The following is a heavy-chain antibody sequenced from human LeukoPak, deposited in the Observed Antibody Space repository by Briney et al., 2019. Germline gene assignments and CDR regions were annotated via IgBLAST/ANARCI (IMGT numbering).Heavy chain of an antibody. CDR3: ARRVVVPAASPYYYYYMDV. Sequence: GESLKISCKGSGYSFTSYWIGWVRQMPGKGLEWMGIIYPGDSDTRYSPSFQGQVTISADKSISTAYLQWSSLKASDTAMYYCARRVVVPAASPYYYYYMDVWGKGTTVTVSS. D-gene: IGHD2-2*01. J-gene: IGHJ6*03. CDR1: GYSFTSYW. V-gene: IGHV5-51*01. CDR2: IYPGDSDT.